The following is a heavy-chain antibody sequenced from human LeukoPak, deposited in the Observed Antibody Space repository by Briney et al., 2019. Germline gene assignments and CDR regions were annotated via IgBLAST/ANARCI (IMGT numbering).Heavy chain of an antibody. CDR2: IYPGDSDT. J-gene: IGHJ4*02. D-gene: IGHD3-10*01. Sequence: GESLKISCKGSGYSFTSYWIGWVRQMAGKGLESMGIIYPGDSDTRYSPSFQGQVTISADKSISTAYLQWSSLKASDTAMYYCAKTYYYGSGSYYYFDYWGQGTLVTVSS. CDR3: AKTYYYGSGSYYYFDY. CDR1: GYSFTSYW. V-gene: IGHV5-51*01.